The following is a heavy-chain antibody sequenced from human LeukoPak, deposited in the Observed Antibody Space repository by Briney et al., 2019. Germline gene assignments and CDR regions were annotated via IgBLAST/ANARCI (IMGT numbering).Heavy chain of an antibody. CDR1: GGTFSSYA. V-gene: IGHV1-69*04. Sequence: SVKVSCKASGGTFSSYAISWVRQAPGQGVEWMGRIIPILGIANYAQKFQGRVTITADKSTSTAYMELSSLRSEDTAVYYCARDPDNWFDPWGQGTLVTVSS. CDR2: IIPILGIA. CDR3: ARDPDNWFDP. J-gene: IGHJ5*02.